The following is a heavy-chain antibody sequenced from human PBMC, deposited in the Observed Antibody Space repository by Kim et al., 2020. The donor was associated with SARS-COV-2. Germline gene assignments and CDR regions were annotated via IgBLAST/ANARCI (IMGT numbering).Heavy chain of an antibody. J-gene: IGHJ4*02. Sequence: VKSRFTISRDNAKNSLYLQMNSLRDEDTAVYYCARDLGYCSGGSCFPLDYWGQGTLVTVSS. CDR3: ARDLGYCSGGSCFPLDY. D-gene: IGHD2-15*01. V-gene: IGHV3-48*02.